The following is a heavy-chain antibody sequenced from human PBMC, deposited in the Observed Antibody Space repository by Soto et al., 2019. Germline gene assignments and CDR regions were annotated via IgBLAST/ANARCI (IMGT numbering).Heavy chain of an antibody. CDR1: GYSFTSYW. J-gene: IGHJ5*02. CDR3: ERRHGGHNFEPYNWFDP. Sequence: PGESLKISCQASGYSFTSYWIGWVRQVPGKGLEWVGIIYPGDSQTRYSPSFQGHVTFSVDRSLSTVYLQWTSLKASDSGVYYCERRHGGHNFEPYNWFDPWGQGTLVTVSS. D-gene: IGHD1-1*01. V-gene: IGHV5-51*01. CDR2: IYPGDSQT.